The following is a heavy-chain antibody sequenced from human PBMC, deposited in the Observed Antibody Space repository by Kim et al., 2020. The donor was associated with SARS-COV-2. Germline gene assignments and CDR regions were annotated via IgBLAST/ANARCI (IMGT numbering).Heavy chain of an antibody. V-gene: IGHV3-64D*09. CDR2: ISSNGGST. D-gene: IGHD6-19*01. J-gene: IGHJ4*02. CDR1: GFTFSSYA. Sequence: GGSLRLSCSASGFTFSSYAMHWVRQAPGKGLEYVSAISSNGGSTYYADSVKGRFTISRDNSKNTLYLQMSSLRAEDTAVYYCVKDKRAPPPRAVDFDYWGQGTLVTVSA. CDR3: VKDKRAPPPRAVDFDY.